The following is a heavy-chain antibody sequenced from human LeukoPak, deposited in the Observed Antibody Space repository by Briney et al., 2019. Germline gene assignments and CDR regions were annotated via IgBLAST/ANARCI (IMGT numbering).Heavy chain of an antibody. CDR2: INTDGTFT. J-gene: IGHJ4*02. V-gene: IGHV3-74*01. CDR1: GFTFSDYW. D-gene: IGHD1-26*01. CDR3: AREAKVGGALQY. Sequence: GGSLRLSCETSGFTFSDYWMHWVRQAPGKGLEWVSRINTDGTFTRYPDSVQGRFTISRDTAKNTLLLQMNSLRAEDTAVYYFAREAKVGGALQYWGQGTLVTVSS.